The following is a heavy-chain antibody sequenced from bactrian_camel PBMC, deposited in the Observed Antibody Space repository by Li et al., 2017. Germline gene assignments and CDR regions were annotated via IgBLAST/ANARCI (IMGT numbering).Heavy chain of an antibody. Sequence: HVQLVESGGGSVQAGGSLRLSCAASGDTYSRGCMGWFRQAPGKEREGVAIIYTHGGNTHYADSVKGRFTLSQDNAKGTLYLQMNSLKPEDTAMYYCAATDPKWMTALRASNLSEYKYWGQGTQVTVS. CDR3: AATDPKWMTALRASNLSEYKY. CDR2: IYTHGGNT. CDR1: GDTYSRGC. D-gene: IGHD3*01. V-gene: IGHV3-2*01. J-gene: IGHJ4*01.